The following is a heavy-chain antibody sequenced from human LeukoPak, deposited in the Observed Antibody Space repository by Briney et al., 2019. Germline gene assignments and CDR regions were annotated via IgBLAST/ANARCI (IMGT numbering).Heavy chain of an antibody. D-gene: IGHD2-15*01. V-gene: IGHV4-30-4*01. Sequence: SETLSLTCTVSGGSISSGDYYWSWIRQPPGKGLEWIGYIYYSGSTYYNPSLKSRVTISVDTSKNQFSLRLSSVTAADTAVYYCAVAAEDLPDYWGQGTLVTVSS. CDR2: IYYSGST. J-gene: IGHJ4*02. CDR1: GGSISSGDYY. CDR3: AVAAEDLPDY.